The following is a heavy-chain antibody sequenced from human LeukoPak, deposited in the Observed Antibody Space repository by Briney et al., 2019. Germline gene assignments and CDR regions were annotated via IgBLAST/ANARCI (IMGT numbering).Heavy chain of an antibody. J-gene: IGHJ4*02. CDR3: AKDDY. Sequence: ARSLRLSCAASGFTFSSYTMHWLRQAPGKGLEWVAVVSHNGPDKYYADPVKGRFTISRDNSNNTPYLQMSSLRADDTPVYYCAKDDYWGQGTMVTASS. CDR2: VSHNGPDK. V-gene: IGHV3-30-3*01. CDR1: GFTFSSYT.